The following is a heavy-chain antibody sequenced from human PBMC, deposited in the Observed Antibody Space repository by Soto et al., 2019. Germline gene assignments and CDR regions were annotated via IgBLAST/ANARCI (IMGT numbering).Heavy chain of an antibody. CDR3: ARGVACSSTSCYYYYGMDV. V-gene: IGHV1-69*13. J-gene: IGHJ6*02. Sequence: GASVKVSCKASGGTFSSYAISWVRQAPGQGLEWMGGIIPIFGTANYAQKFQGRVTITADESTSTAYMELSSLRSEDTAVYYCARGVACSSTSCYYYYGMDVWGQGTTVTVSS. CDR2: IIPIFGTA. D-gene: IGHD2-2*01. CDR1: GGTFSSYA.